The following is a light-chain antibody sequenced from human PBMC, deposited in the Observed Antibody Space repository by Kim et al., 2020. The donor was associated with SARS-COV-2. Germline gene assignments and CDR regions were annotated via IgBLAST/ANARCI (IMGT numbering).Light chain of an antibody. CDR1: SSNIGAGYD. J-gene: IGLJ3*02. V-gene: IGLV1-40*01. CDR3: HSYDSSLVEV. CDR2: GNS. Sequence: QSVLTQPPSVSGAPGQRVTISCTGSSSNIGAGYDVHWYQQLPGTAPKLLIYGNSNRPSGVPDRFSGSKSGTSASLAITGLQAEDEADYYCHSYDSSLVEVFGGGTQLTVL.